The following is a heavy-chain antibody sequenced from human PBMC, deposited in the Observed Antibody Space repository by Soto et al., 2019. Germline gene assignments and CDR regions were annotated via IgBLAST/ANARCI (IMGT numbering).Heavy chain of an antibody. J-gene: IGHJ4*02. D-gene: IGHD6-13*01. CDR3: ARDWWEEPAGKETVSQFDY. CDR1: GFAFSNYG. Sequence: QVHLVESGGGVVQPGRSLTLSCTASGFAFSNYGIHWVRQAPGRGLEWVAVIWSDGTKKFYAGSVRGRFTISRDNSKNTIYLQMNSLRAEDTAIYYCARDWWEEPAGKETVSQFDYWGQGTLVTFSS. V-gene: IGHV3-33*01. CDR2: IWSDGTKK.